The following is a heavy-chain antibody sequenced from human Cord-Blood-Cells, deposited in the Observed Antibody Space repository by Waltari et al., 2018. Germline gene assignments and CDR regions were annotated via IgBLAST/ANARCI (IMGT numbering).Heavy chain of an antibody. D-gene: IGHD2-2*01. CDR1: GGSLSSSNW. J-gene: IGHJ5*02. V-gene: IGHV4-4*02. Sequence: QVQLQESGPGLVKPSGTLSITSAVSGGSLSSSNWWSWVRPPPGQGREWIGESYHSGSTNYNPSLKSRVTISVDKSKNQFSLKLSSVTAADTAVYYCARGGVIGYCSSTSCPRRYWFDPWGQGTLVTVSS. CDR2: SYHSGST. CDR3: ARGGVIGYCSSTSCPRRYWFDP.